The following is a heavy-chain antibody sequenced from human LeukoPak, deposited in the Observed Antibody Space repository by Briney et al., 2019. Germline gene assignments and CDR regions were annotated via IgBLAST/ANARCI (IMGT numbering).Heavy chain of an antibody. Sequence: SETLSLTCTVSGGSISSGSSYWSWIRQHPGKGLEWIGYIYYSGSTYYNPSLKSRVNISIDTSEDQFSLKLSSVTAADTAVYYCASSTITIFGVVLDNYWGQGTLVTVSS. CDR1: GGSISSGSSY. CDR2: IYYSGST. D-gene: IGHD3-3*01. CDR3: ASSTITIFGVVLDNY. J-gene: IGHJ4*02. V-gene: IGHV4-31*03.